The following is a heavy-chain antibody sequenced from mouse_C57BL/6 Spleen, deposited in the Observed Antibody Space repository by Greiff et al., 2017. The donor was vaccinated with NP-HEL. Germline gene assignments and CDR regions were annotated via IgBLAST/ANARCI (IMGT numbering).Heavy chain of an antibody. CDR2: IDPSDSYT. CDR1: GYTFTSYW. J-gene: IGHJ1*03. V-gene: IGHV1-69*01. D-gene: IGHD1-1*01. Sequence: QVQLQQPGAELVMPGASVKLSCKASGYTFTSYWMHWVKQRPGQGLEWIGEIDPSDSYTNYNQKFKGKSTLTVDKSSSTAYMQLSSLTSEDSAVYDWARRSAYGSSYGYFDVWGTGTTVTVSS. CDR3: ARRSAYGSSYGYFDV.